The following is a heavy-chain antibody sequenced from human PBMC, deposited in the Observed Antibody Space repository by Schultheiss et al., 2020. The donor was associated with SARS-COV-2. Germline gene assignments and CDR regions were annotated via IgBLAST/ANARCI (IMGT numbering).Heavy chain of an antibody. CDR2: IYHSGST. J-gene: IGHJ6*02. D-gene: IGHD4-17*01. CDR1: GGSFSGYY. CDR3: ARHGKYGDFDGHYYYGFDV. Sequence: GSLRLSCAVYGGSFSGYYWSWIRQPPGKGLEWIGYIYHSGSTYYNPSLKSRVTISVDKSKNQFSLKLSSVTAADTAVYYCARHGKYGDFDGHYYYGFDVWGQGTTVTVSS. V-gene: IGHV4-34*01.